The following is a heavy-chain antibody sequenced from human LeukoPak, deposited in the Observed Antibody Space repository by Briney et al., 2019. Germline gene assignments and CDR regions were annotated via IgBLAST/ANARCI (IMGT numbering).Heavy chain of an antibody. CDR2: IYYSGST. D-gene: IGHD3-22*01. CDR1: VDSLSGFY. Sequence: SETLSLTCAVSVDSLSGFYWGWIRQPPGKGLECIGYIYYSGSTYYSPPLTSRVTIALDTSKNQLSLNLNSVTASDTDVYYSAKSNGYGLIDIWGQGTMVTVSS. CDR3: AKSNGYGLIDI. V-gene: IGHV4-59*12. J-gene: IGHJ3*02.